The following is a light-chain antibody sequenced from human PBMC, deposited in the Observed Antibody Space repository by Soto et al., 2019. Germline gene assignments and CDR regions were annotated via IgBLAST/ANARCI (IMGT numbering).Light chain of an antibody. V-gene: IGKV1-6*01. CDR1: RGIRND. Sequence: IRMTQSPSSLCASXGDRVTICSPTTRGIRNDLGRYQQKPGTAPKFXXYDASSLQRGGPSRCSGSASGTDFTRTISSLQPEDFATYYGLQDYNYPRAFGQGTKVDIK. CDR3: LQDYNYPRA. J-gene: IGKJ1*01. CDR2: DAS.